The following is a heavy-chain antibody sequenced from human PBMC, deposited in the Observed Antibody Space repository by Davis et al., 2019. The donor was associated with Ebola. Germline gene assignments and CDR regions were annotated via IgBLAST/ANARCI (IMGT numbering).Heavy chain of an antibody. CDR1: GFPFSNYA. CDR2: TSHDGSTT. D-gene: IGHD4-17*01. V-gene: IGHV3-30*04. Sequence: PGGSLRLSCAASGFPFSNYAMHWVRQAPDKGLEWVAVTSHDGSTTYYEDSVKGRFTISRDNTKNSLYLQMNSLRAEDTAVYYCARVTTVRMGGMDVWGQGTTVTFSS. CDR3: ARVTTVRMGGMDV. J-gene: IGHJ6*02.